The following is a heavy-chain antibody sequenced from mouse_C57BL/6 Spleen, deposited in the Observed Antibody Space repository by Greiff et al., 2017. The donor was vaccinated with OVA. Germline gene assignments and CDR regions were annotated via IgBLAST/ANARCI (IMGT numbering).Heavy chain of an antibody. V-gene: IGHV1-52*01. CDR1: GYTFTSYW. J-gene: IGHJ3*01. Sequence: QVQLQQPGAELVRPGSSVKLSCKASGYTFTSYWMHWVKQRPIQGLEWIGNIDPSDSETHYNQKFKDKATLTVDKSSSTAYMQLSSLTSEDSAVYYCARSGSTMASWFAYWGQGTLVTVSA. D-gene: IGHD2-1*01. CDR2: IDPSDSET. CDR3: ARSGSTMASWFAY.